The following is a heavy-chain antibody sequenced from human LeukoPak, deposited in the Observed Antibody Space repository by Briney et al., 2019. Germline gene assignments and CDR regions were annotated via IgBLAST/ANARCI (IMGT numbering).Heavy chain of an antibody. D-gene: IGHD2-15*01. J-gene: IGHJ1*01. CDR1: GFTFSSYG. V-gene: IGHV3-33*01. CDR3: ARDRCSGGSCDSGAEYFQH. Sequence: GGSLRVSCAASGFTFSSYGMHWVRQVPGKGLEWVAVIWYDGSKEYYADSMKGRFTISRDNSKNTLYLQMNSLRAEDTAVYYCARDRCSGGSCDSGAEYFQHWGQGTLVTVSS. CDR2: IWYDGSKE.